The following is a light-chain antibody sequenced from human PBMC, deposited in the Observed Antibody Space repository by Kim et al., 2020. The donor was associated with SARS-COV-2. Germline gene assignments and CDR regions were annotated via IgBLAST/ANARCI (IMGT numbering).Light chain of an antibody. CDR2: QDS. CDR1: KLGDKY. CDR3: QAWDSSTAAV. J-gene: IGLJ2*01. V-gene: IGLV3-1*01. Sequence: PGQTASITCSGDKLGDKYACWYQQKPGQSPVLVIYQDSKRPSGSPERFSGSNSGNTATLTISGTQAMDEADYYCQAWDSSTAAVFGGGTQLTVL.